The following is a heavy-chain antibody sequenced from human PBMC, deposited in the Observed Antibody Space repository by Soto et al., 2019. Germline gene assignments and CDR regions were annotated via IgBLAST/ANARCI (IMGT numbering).Heavy chain of an antibody. J-gene: IGHJ3*02. CDR1: GFTFSSYG. D-gene: IGHD2-15*01. V-gene: IGHV3-33*01. CDR3: ARELGYCSGGSCYGDAFDI. Sequence: PGGSLRLSCAASGFTFSSYGMHWVRQAPGKGLEWVAVIWYDGSNKYYADSVKGRFTISRDNSKNTLYLQMNSLRAEDTAVYYCARELGYCSGGSCYGDAFDIWGQGTVVTVSS. CDR2: IWYDGSNK.